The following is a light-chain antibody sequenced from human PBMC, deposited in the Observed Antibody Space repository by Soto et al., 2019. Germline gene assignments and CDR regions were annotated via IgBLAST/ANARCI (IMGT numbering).Light chain of an antibody. Sequence: QSALTQPASVSGSPGQSITISCTGTSSDVGGYNYVSWYQQHPGKAPKVMIYDVSNRPSGVSNRFSGSKSGNTASLTISGLQAEDEADYYCTSYTSSYTYVFGTGTKVTVL. CDR3: TSYTSSYTYV. CDR1: SSDVGGYNY. J-gene: IGLJ1*01. CDR2: DVS. V-gene: IGLV2-14*01.